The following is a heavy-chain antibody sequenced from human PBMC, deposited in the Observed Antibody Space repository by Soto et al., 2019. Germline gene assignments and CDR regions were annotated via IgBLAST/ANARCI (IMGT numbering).Heavy chain of an antibody. CDR3: ARVDSSGWYPEGYYYYGMDV. J-gene: IGHJ6*02. Sequence: SETLSLTCTVSGGSISSYYWSWIRQPPGKGLEWIGYIYYSGSTNYNPSLKSRVTISVDTSKNQFSLKLSSVTAADTAVYYCARVDSSGWYPEGYYYYGMDVWGQGTTVTVSS. CDR2: IYYSGST. D-gene: IGHD6-19*01. CDR1: GGSISSYY. V-gene: IGHV4-59*01.